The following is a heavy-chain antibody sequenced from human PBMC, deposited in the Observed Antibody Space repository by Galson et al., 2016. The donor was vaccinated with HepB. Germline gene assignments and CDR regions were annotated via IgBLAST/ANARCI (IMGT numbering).Heavy chain of an antibody. D-gene: IGHD2-2*01. V-gene: IGHV4-34*01. CDR2: ISHRGST. CDR1: GASFSGYY. J-gene: IGHJ5*02. CDR3: ARETVVVVVSATFGNWFDP. Sequence: SETLSLTCAVYGASFSGYYWSWIRQPPGKGLEWIGEISHRGSTNYNPSLKSRVTISVDTSKNQFSLKLTSVTAADTAVYFCARETVVVVVSATFGNWFDPWGQGTLVTVSS.